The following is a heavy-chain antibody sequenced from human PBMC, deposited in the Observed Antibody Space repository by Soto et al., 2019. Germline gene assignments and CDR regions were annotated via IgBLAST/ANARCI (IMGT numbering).Heavy chain of an antibody. V-gene: IGHV4-31*03. CDR1: GGSISSGGYY. J-gene: IGHJ4*02. CDR3: ARVGGRVETATASFHY. CDR2: IYYSGST. D-gene: IGHD5-18*01. Sequence: SETLSLTCTVSGGSISSGGYYWSWIRQHPGKGLEWIGYIYYSGSTYYNPSLKSRVTISVDTSKNQFSLKLSSVTAADTAVYYCARVGGRVETATASFHYSGPGTLLTVS.